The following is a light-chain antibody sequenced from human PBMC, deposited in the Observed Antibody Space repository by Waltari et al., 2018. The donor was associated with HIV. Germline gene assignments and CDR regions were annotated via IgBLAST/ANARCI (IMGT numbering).Light chain of an antibody. CDR3: SSYISGSTLV. Sequence: QTVLTQPAPVSGSLGQSITHSSIRADSHIGSYTSVAWYQHHPDKAPKLIIYDANSRPSGISFRFSGFQSGNTASLTISGLQTEDEADYYCSSYISGSTLVFGGGTKVTVL. CDR1: DSHIGSYTS. CDR2: DAN. V-gene: IGLV2-14*01. J-gene: IGLJ3*02.